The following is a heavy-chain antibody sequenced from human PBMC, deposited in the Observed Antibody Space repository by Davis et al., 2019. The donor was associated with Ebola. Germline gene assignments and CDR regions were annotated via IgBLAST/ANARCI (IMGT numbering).Heavy chain of an antibody. CDR3: ARGVGGTTGWFDP. Sequence: MPSETLSLTCAVYGGSFSVYYWSWIRQPPGKGLERIGEINHSGSTNYNPSLKSRVTISVDTSKNQFSLKLSSVTAADTAVYYCARGVGGTTGWFDPWGQGTLVTVSS. CDR1: GGSFSVYY. V-gene: IGHV4-34*01. D-gene: IGHD1-26*01. J-gene: IGHJ5*02. CDR2: INHSGST.